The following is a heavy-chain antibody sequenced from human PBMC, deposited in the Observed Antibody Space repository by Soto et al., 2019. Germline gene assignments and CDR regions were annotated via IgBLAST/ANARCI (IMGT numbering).Heavy chain of an antibody. D-gene: IGHD4-17*01. CDR1: GFSFSSYA. V-gene: IGHV3-23*01. CDR3: AKDAGSLYGDNWY. J-gene: IGHJ4*02. Sequence: GGCLRLSCAASGFSFSSYAMSWVPQAPGKGLEWVSAISGSGGSTYYADSVKGRFTISRDNSKNTLYLQMNSLRAEDTAVYYCAKDAGSLYGDNWYWGQGTLVTVSS. CDR2: ISGSGGST.